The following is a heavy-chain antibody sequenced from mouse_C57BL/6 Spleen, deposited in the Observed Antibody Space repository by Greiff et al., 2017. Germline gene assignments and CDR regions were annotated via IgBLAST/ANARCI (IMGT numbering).Heavy chain of an antibody. J-gene: IGHJ3*01. CDR2: IHPNSGST. Sequence: QVQLQQPGAELVKPGASVKLSCKASGYTFTSYWMHWVKQRPGQGLEWIGMIHPNSGSTNYNEKFKSKATLTVDKSSITAYMQLSSLTSEDSAVYYCAKSDGNYGFAYWGQGTLVTVSA. CDR3: AKSDGNYGFAY. D-gene: IGHD2-1*01. CDR1: GYTFTSYW. V-gene: IGHV1-64*01.